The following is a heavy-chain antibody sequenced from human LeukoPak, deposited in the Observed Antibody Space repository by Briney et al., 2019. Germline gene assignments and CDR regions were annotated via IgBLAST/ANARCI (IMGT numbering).Heavy chain of an antibody. V-gene: IGHV3-48*02. J-gene: IGHJ4*02. CDR3: AREVGATSYFDY. D-gene: IGHD1-26*01. Sequence: GGSLRLSCAASGFTLSSYTMNWVRQAPGKGLEWVSYINSDSSNIYYVDSVKDRFTISRDNAKNSLYLQMNSLRDEDTAVYYCAREVGATSYFDYWGQGTLVTVSS. CDR2: INSDSSNI. CDR1: GFTLSSYT.